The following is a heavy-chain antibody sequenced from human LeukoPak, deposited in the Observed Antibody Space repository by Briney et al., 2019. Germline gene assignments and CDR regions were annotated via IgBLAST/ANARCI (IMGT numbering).Heavy chain of an antibody. CDR3: ARLIVVATGYAFDI. Sequence: VASVNVSCKASGYTFTSYGISWVRQAPGQELEWMGWISAYNGNTNYAQKLQGRVTMTTDTSTSTAYMELRSLRSDDTAVYYCARLIVVATGYAFDIWGQGTMVTVSS. D-gene: IGHD3-22*01. CDR1: GYTFTSYG. V-gene: IGHV1-18*01. CDR2: ISAYNGNT. J-gene: IGHJ3*02.